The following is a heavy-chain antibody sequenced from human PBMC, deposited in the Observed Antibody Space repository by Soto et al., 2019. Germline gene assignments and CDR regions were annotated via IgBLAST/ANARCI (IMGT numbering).Heavy chain of an antibody. J-gene: IGHJ6*03. CDR1: GFTFSSYD. V-gene: IGHV3-13*01. CDR2: IGTAGDT. D-gene: IGHD4-17*01. CDR3: ARAGPPTTVTTREDYYYYYMDV. Sequence: GGSLRLSCAASGFTFSSYDMHWVRQATGKGLEWVSAIGTAGDTYYPGSVKGRFTISRENAKNSLYLQMNSLRAGDTAVYYCARAGPPTTVTTREDYYYYYMDVWGKGTTVTVSS.